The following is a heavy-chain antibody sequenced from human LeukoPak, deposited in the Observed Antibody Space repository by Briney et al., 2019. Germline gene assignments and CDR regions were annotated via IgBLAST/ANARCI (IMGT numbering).Heavy chain of an antibody. CDR1: GFTFGDYA. V-gene: IGHV3-49*04. CDR3: TRGYYYDSSGYGLDY. CDR2: IRSKAYGGTT. J-gene: IGHJ4*02. Sequence: GGSLRLSCTASGFTFGDYAMSWVRQAPGKGLEWVGFIRSKAYGGTTEYAASVKGRFTISRDDSKSIAYLQMNSLKTEDTAVYYCTRGYYYDSSGYGLDYWGQGTVVTVSS. D-gene: IGHD3-22*01.